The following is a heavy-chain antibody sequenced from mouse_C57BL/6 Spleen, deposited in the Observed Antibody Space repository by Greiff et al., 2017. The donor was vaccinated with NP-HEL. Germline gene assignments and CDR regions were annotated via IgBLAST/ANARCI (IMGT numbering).Heavy chain of an antibody. Sequence: EVQGVESGGGLVKPGGSLKLSCAASGFTFSSYAMSWVRQTPEKRLEWVATISDGGSYTYYPDNVKGRFTISRDNAKNNLYLQMSHLKSEDTAMYYCARDYGSRKGDAMDYWGQGTSVTVSS. J-gene: IGHJ4*01. CDR3: ARDYGSRKGDAMDY. CDR1: GFTFSSYA. V-gene: IGHV5-4*01. CDR2: ISDGGSYT. D-gene: IGHD1-1*01.